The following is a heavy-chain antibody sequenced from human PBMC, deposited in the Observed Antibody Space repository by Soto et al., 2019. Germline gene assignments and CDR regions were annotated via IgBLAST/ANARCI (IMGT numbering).Heavy chain of an antibody. J-gene: IGHJ3*01. CDR1: GGSISRSDSY. Sequence: QLQLQESGPGLVKPSETLSLTCTVSGGSISRSDSYWVWIRQPPGKGLEWVGSFYSGGNTYYNPSLKSRGTVFVDTSKNLFSLNLYSVTAADTAIYYCARRGPTVVPLWGQGTMVTVSS. V-gene: IGHV4-39*01. CDR3: ARRGPTVVPL. CDR2: FYSGGNT. D-gene: IGHD4-4*01.